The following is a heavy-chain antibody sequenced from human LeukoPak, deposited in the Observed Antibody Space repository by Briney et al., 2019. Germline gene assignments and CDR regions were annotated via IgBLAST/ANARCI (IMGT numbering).Heavy chain of an antibody. CDR1: GGIFSSYA. J-gene: IGHJ4*02. Sequence: SVKVSCKASGGIFSSYAISWVRQAPGQGLKWMGRIIHILGIANYAQKFQGRVTITADKSTSTAYMDLSSLRSEDTAVYYCARDLPPYYFDYWGQGTLVTVSS. CDR2: IIHILGIA. CDR3: ARDLPPYYFDY. V-gene: IGHV1-69*04.